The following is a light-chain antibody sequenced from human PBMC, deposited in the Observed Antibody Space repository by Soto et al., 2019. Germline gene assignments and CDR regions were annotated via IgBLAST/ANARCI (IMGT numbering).Light chain of an antibody. CDR1: QDISNY. Sequence: DIQMTQSPPSLSASVGDRVTITCQASQDISNYLNWYQQKLGKAPKLLIYDASTLETGVSSRFSGSGSGTDFTLTISSLQPEDSATYYCQQRNSYPITFGQGTRLEIK. V-gene: IGKV1-33*01. CDR3: QQRNSYPIT. CDR2: DAS. J-gene: IGKJ5*01.